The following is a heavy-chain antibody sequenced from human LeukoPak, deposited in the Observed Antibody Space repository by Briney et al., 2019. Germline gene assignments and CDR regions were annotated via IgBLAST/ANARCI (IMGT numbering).Heavy chain of an antibody. Sequence: ESGGPLRLSCAASGFTFSDFGMSWVRQAPGKGLDWVSTIRDGGSITYYADSVKGRFTISRDNSKNTLFLQMNSLRVEDTALYYCAKSRGSGSNMARGVNFDYWGQGTLVTVSS. J-gene: IGHJ4*02. CDR1: GFTFSDFG. D-gene: IGHD3-10*01. V-gene: IGHV3-23*01. CDR3: AKSRGSGSNMARGVNFDY. CDR2: IRDGGSIT.